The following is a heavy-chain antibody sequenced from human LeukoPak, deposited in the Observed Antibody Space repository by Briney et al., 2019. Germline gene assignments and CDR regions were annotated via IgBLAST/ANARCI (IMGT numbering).Heavy chain of an antibody. V-gene: IGHV1-69*01. Sequence: SVKVSCKASRGTFSSYAISWVRQAPGQGLEWMGGTIPIFGTANYAQKFQGRVTISADESTSTAYMELSSLRFEDTAVYYCARDLTMVRGARYRPYNWFDAWGQGTLVTVSS. D-gene: IGHD3-10*01. CDR1: RGTFSSYA. J-gene: IGHJ5*02. CDR3: ARDLTMVRGARYRPYNWFDA. CDR2: TIPIFGTA.